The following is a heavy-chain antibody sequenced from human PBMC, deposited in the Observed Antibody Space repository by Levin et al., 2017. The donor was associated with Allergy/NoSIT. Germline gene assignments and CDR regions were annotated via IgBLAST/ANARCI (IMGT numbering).Heavy chain of an antibody. V-gene: IGHV3-30-3*01. Sequence: LTGGSLRLSCAASGFTFNNYAMHWVRQTPGKGLEWVAVISNDGSNQHYADSVKGRFTISRDNSKSTLSVQMNSLRPEDAAIYYCARDLCGGTDCYTEGLLDFWGQGTLVTVSS. D-gene: IGHD2-2*02. CDR1: GFTFNNYA. CDR3: ARDLCGGTDCYTEGLLDF. J-gene: IGHJ4*02. CDR2: ISNDGSNQ.